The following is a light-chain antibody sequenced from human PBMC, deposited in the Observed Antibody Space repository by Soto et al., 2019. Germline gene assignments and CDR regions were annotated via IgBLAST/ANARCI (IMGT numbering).Light chain of an antibody. CDR3: QQSDSSPWT. V-gene: IGKV1-5*03. J-gene: IGKJ1*01. CDR1: QSISDR. Sequence: DIRMTQSPSTLSASIGDRVTITCRASQSISDRLAWYRQQPGKAPNLLIYRASTLESGVSSRFSGSGSGTEFTLTISSLRPDDYATYFCQQSDSSPWTFGQGTKVEVK. CDR2: RAS.